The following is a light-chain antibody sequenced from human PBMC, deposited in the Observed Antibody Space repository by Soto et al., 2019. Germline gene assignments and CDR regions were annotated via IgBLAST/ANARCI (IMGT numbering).Light chain of an antibody. Sequence: QSVLTQPPSASSTPGQTVTISCSGSTSNIGTFYVYWYQHLPGTAPKLLIYLGDQRASGVSDRFSGSKSGNTASLTISGLQAEDEADYYCSSYTSSSTLYVFGTGTKLTVL. CDR2: LGD. CDR1: TSNIGTFY. CDR3: SSYTSSSTLYV. V-gene: IGLV1-47*02. J-gene: IGLJ1*01.